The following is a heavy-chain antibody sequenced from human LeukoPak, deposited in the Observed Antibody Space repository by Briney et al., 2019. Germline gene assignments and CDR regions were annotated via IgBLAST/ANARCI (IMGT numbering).Heavy chain of an antibody. J-gene: IGHJ4*02. V-gene: IGHV3-53*01. CDR3: ARGFPGYCFDY. CDR2: IYSGGST. CDR1: GFTFSSYW. D-gene: IGHD6-13*01. Sequence: GGSLRLSCAASGFTFSSYWMNWVRQAPGKGLEWVSVIYSGGSTYYADSVKGRFTISRDNSKNTLYLQMNSLRADDTAVYYCARGFPGYCFDYWGQGTLVTVSS.